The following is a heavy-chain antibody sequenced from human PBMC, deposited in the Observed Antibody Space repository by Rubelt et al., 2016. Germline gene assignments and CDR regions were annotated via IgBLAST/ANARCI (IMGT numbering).Heavy chain of an antibody. D-gene: IGHD3-16*01. CDR3: ARDHWGAGAHDY. J-gene: IGHJ4*02. V-gene: IGHV3-7*04. Sequence: GWVANIKQDGSEKYYVDSVKSRFTISRDNAKNSLYLQMNSLRAEDTAVYYCARDHWGAGAHDYWGQGTLVTVSS. CDR2: IKQDGSEK.